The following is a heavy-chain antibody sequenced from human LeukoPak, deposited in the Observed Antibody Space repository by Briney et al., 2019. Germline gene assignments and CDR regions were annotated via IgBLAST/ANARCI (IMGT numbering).Heavy chain of an antibody. Sequence: GGSLRLSCAASGFTFSSYWMYWVRQAPGKGPVWVARINTDGSSLNYADSVKGRFTISRDNAKNTLYLQMNSLGAEDTAVYYCARRINYYDSSGYYYVGYFDSWGQGTLVAVSS. CDR2: INTDGSSL. CDR1: GFTFSSYW. CDR3: ARRINYYDSSGYYYVGYFDS. V-gene: IGHV3-74*01. J-gene: IGHJ4*02. D-gene: IGHD3-22*01.